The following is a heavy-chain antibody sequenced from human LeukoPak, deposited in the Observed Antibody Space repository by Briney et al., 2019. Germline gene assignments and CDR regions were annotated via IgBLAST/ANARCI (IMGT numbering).Heavy chain of an antibody. J-gene: IGHJ1*01. CDR3: ARDSSGWYEAKAYFQH. D-gene: IGHD6-19*01. Sequence: PSETLSLTCTVSGGSISSSSYYWGWIRQPPGKGLEWIGSIYYSGSTYYNPSLKSRVTISVDTSKNQFSLKLSSVTAADTAVYYCARDSSGWYEAKAYFQHWGQGTLVTVSS. CDR2: IYYSGST. CDR1: GGSISSSSYY. V-gene: IGHV4-39*01.